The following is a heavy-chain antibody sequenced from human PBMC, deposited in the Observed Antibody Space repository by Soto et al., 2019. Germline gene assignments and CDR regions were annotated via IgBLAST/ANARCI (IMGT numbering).Heavy chain of an antibody. J-gene: IGHJ5*02. V-gene: IGHV1-18*01. CDR3: AIDGVPYDILTGYYGSWFDP. D-gene: IGHD3-9*01. Sequence: ASVKVSCKASGYTFTSYGISWLRQAPGQGLEWMGWISAYNGNTNYAQKLQGRVTMTTDTSTSTAYMELRSLRSDDTAVYYCAIDGVPYDILTGYYGSWFDPWGQGTLVTVSS. CDR2: ISAYNGNT. CDR1: GYTFTSYG.